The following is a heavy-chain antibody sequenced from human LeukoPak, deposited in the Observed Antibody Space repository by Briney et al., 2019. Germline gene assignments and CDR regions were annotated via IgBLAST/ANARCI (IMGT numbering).Heavy chain of an antibody. CDR1: GGSISSYY. CDR2: IYYSGST. Sequence: SETLSLTCTVSGGSISSYYWSWIRQPPGKGLEWIGYIYYSGSTNYNPSLKSRVTISVDTSKNQFSLKLSSVTAADTAVYYCARGAGDYGGNPEYGMDVWGQGTTVTVSS. CDR3: ARGAGDYGGNPEYGMDV. V-gene: IGHV4-59*08. J-gene: IGHJ6*02. D-gene: IGHD4-23*01.